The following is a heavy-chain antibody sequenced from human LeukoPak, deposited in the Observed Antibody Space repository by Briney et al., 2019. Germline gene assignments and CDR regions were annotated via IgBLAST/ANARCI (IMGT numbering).Heavy chain of an antibody. CDR2: LSGYTGNT. CDR3: ARGEVSASLYYFDF. V-gene: IGHV1-18*01. Sequence: GASVKVSCKTSGYTFTTYGVSWVRQAPGQGLEWMGWLSGYTGNTNYAERFQGRITMTTDTSTSAVYMELTSLRSDDTAVYYCARGEVSASLYYFDFWGQGTLVT. CDR1: GYTFTTYG. D-gene: IGHD5/OR15-5a*01. J-gene: IGHJ4*02.